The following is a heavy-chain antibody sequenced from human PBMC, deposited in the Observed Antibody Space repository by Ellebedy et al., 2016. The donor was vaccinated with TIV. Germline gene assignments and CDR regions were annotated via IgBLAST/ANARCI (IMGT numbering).Heavy chain of an antibody. CDR3: ARARLDWNWFDP. CDR1: GFTFSSYG. V-gene: IGHV3-33*01. Sequence: GGPLRLSXAASGFTFSSYGMHWVRQAPGKGLEWVAVIWYDGSNKYYADPVKGRFTISRDNSKNTLYLQMNSLRAEDTAVYYCARARLDWNWFDPWGQGTLVTVSS. D-gene: IGHD3-9*01. CDR2: IWYDGSNK. J-gene: IGHJ5*02.